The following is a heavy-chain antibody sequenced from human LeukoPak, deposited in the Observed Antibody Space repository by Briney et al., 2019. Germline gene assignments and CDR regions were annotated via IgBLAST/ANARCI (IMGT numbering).Heavy chain of an antibody. D-gene: IGHD6-13*01. V-gene: IGHV1-46*01. J-gene: IGHJ4*02. CDR2: INPSGGST. CDR1: GYTFTSYY. Sequence: ASVKVSCKASGYTFTSYYMHWVRQAPGQGLEWMGIINPSGGSTSYAQKFQGRVTMTRDRSTSTVYMELSSLRFEDTAVYYCARLGAAAVDYWGQGTLVTVSS. CDR3: ARLGAAAVDY.